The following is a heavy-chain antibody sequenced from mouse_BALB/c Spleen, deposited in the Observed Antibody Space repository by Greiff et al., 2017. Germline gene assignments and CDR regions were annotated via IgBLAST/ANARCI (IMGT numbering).Heavy chain of an antibody. CDR1: GFSLTGYG. V-gene: IGHV2-6-7*01. CDR2: IWGDGST. D-gene: IGHD2-14*01. Sequence: VKLKQSGPGLVAPSQSLSITCTVSGFSLTGYGVNWVRQPPGKGLEWLGMIWGDGSTDYNSALKSRLSISKDNSKSQVFLKMNSLQTDDTARYYCARDPGNHYRYSYAMDYWGQGTSVTVSS. J-gene: IGHJ4*01. CDR3: ARDPGNHYRYSYAMDY.